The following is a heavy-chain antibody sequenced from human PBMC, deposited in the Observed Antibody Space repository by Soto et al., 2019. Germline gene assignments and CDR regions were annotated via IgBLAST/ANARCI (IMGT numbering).Heavy chain of an antibody. CDR1: GGTFSSYT. J-gene: IGHJ4*02. CDR3: ARAPMVRGVITPNLFDY. D-gene: IGHD3-10*01. V-gene: IGHV1-69*02. Sequence: GASVKVSCKASGGTFSSYTISWVRQAPGQGLEWMGRIIPILGIANYAQKFQGRVTITADKSTSTAYMELSSLRSEDTAVYYCARAPMVRGVITPNLFDYWGQGTLVTVSS. CDR2: IIPILGIA.